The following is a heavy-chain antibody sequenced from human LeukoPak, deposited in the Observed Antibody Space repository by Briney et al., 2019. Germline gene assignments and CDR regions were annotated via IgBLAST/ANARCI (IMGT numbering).Heavy chain of an antibody. D-gene: IGHD2-8*02. V-gene: IGHV3-7*01. CDR1: GFTFSDYW. CDR3: ARAWSRVDAFDI. CDR2: IKGDGSEK. J-gene: IGHJ3*02. Sequence: GGSLRLSCAASGFTFSDYWMSWVRQAPGKGLEWVANIKGDGSEKYYVDSVKDRFTISRDNAKNSLFLQMDSLRAEDTAVYYCARAWSRVDAFDIWGQGTMVTVSS.